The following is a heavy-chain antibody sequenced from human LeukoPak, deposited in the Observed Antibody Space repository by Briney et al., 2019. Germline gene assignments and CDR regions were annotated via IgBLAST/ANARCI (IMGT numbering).Heavy chain of an antibody. V-gene: IGHV3-30*18. CDR1: GLTFSSYG. CDR2: ISYDGSNK. J-gene: IGHJ4*02. Sequence: GGSLRLSCAASGLTFSSYGMHWVRQAPGKGLEWVAVISYDGSNKYYADSVKGRFTISRDNSKNTLYLQMNSLRAEDTAVYYCAKEGPYYDTARSGNFDYWGQGTLVTVSS. D-gene: IGHD3-22*01. CDR3: AKEGPYYDTARSGNFDY.